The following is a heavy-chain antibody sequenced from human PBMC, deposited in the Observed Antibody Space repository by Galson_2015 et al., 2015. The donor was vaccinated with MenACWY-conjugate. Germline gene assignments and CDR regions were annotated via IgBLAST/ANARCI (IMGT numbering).Heavy chain of an antibody. Sequence: SLRLSCAASGFTFSFYAMNWVRQTPGKGLEWVSTISGGGLTSHYADSVKGRFTIYRDNSKNTLYLQMNSLTVEDTALYFCTKQIDASGYSDYWGQGTLVTVSS. CDR2: ISGGGLTS. CDR3: TKQIDASGYSDY. D-gene: IGHD3-22*01. J-gene: IGHJ4*02. CDR1: GFTFSFYA. V-gene: IGHV3-23*01.